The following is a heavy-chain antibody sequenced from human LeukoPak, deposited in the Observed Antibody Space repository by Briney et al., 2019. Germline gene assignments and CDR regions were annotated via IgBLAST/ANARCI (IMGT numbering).Heavy chain of an antibody. J-gene: IGHJ4*02. CDR2: INSNGGST. CDR3: ARVMIRGGWNIDH. Sequence: GGSLRLSCAASGFAFSSYAMHWVRQAPGKGLEYVSGINSNGGSTYYANSVTGRFTISRDNSRNTLFLQMGSLRPEDMGVYYCARVMIRGGWNIDHWGQGTLVTVSS. D-gene: IGHD6-19*01. V-gene: IGHV3-64*01. CDR1: GFAFSSYA.